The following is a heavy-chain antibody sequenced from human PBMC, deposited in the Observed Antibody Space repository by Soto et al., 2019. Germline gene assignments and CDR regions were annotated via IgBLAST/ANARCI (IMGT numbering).Heavy chain of an antibody. J-gene: IGHJ6*02. V-gene: IGHV3-48*03. CDR2: ISPNGTTR. D-gene: IGHD3-10*01. CDR3: ARAAGTLVRGVSGMDV. CDR1: GFTFSSYE. Sequence: EVQLVESGGGLVQPGGSLRLSCATSGFTFSSYEMNWVRQAPGKGLEWISYISPNGTTRYYSDSVKGRFTISRDNAKSSLNLKMNSLRVEDTAVYYCARAAGTLVRGVSGMDVWGQGTTVTVSS.